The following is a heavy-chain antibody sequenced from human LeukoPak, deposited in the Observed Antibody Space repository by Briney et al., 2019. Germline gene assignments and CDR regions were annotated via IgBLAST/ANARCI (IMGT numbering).Heavy chain of an antibody. CDR3: ARLSSSSWYRGDY. Sequence: GESLKISCRASGYSFANHWIAWVRQMPGKGLEWMGIIYPGDSDTRYSPSFQGQVTISADKSISTAYLQWSSLKASDTAMYYCARLSSSSWYRGDYWGQGTLVTVSS. D-gene: IGHD6-13*01. CDR2: IYPGDSDT. V-gene: IGHV5-51*01. CDR1: GYSFANHW. J-gene: IGHJ4*02.